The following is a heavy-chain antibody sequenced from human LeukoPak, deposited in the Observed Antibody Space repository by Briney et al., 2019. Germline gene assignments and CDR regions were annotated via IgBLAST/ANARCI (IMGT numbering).Heavy chain of an antibody. CDR3: ARDYRSGMGQFDY. Sequence: GGSLRLSCAASRFTFSDYYMSWIRQAPGKGLEWVSYISSSGSTIYYADSVKGRFTISRDNAKNSLYLQMNSLRAEDTAVYYCARDYRSGMGQFDYWGQGTLVTVSS. CDR1: RFTFSDYY. CDR2: ISSSGSTI. V-gene: IGHV3-11*01. D-gene: IGHD3-10*01. J-gene: IGHJ4*02.